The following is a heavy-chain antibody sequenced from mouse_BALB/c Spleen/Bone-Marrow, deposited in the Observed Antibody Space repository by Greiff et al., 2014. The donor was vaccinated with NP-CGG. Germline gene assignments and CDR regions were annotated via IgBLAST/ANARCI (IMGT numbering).Heavy chain of an antibody. D-gene: IGHD3-3*01. J-gene: IGHJ1*01. CDR1: GYTFSSYW. V-gene: IGHV1-9*01. CDR3: GGGGGRGGYWYFDV. CDR2: ILPGSGST. Sequence: QVHVKQSGAELMKPGASVKISCKATGYTFSSYWIEWVKQRPGHGLEWIGEILPGSGSTNYNEKFKGKATFTADTSSNTAYMQPSSLTSEDSAVFYWGGGGGRGGYWYFDVWGAGTTVTVSS.